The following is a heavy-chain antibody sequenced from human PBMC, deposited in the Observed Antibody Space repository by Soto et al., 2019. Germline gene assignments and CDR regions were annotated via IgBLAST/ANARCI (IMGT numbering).Heavy chain of an antibody. D-gene: IGHD3-9*01. Sequence: QVQLQESGPGLVKPSETLSLTCTVSGGSISSYYWSWIRQPPGKGLEWIGYIYYSGSTNYNPSLKSRVTISVDTSKNQFSLKLSSVTAADTAVYYCATYDILTCYYKGYDYWGQGTLVTVSS. J-gene: IGHJ4*02. CDR1: GGSISSYY. CDR3: ATYDILTCYYKGYDY. CDR2: IYYSGST. V-gene: IGHV4-59*01.